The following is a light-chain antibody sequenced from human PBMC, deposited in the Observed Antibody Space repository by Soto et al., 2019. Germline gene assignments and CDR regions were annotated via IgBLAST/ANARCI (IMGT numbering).Light chain of an antibody. CDR1: SSDVGNYKY. CDR2: EVS. V-gene: IGLV2-14*01. CDR3: FSYTSSGTYV. Sequence: QSVLTQPASVSGSPGQSITISCTGTSSDVGNYKYVSWYQQHPGKAPKLMIYEVSNRPSGVSNRFSGSKSGNTASLTISGLQAEEETDYYCFSYTSSGTYVFATGTKVTVL. J-gene: IGLJ1*01.